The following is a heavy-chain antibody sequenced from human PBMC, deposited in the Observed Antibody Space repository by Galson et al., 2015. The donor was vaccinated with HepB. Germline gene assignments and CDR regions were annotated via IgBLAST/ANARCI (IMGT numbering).Heavy chain of an antibody. D-gene: IGHD5-12*01. V-gene: IGHV1-69*04. CDR1: GGTFSSYA. CDR3: ARESGLLDY. Sequence: SVKVSCKASGGTFSSYAISWVRQAPGQGLEWMGRIIPILGIANYAQKFRGRVTITADKSTSTAYMELSSLRSEDTAVYYCARESGLLDYWGQGTLVTVSS. CDR2: IIPILGIA. J-gene: IGHJ4*02.